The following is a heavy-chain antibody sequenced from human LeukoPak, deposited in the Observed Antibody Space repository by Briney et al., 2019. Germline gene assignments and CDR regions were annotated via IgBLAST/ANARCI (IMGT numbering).Heavy chain of an antibody. D-gene: IGHD2/OR15-2a*01. CDR3: AAGKARSKYEYYYYYGMDV. CDR2: ISWNSGSI. V-gene: IGHV3-9*01. J-gene: IGHJ6*02. CDR1: GFTFDDYA. Sequence: PGRSLRLSCAASGFTFDDYAMHWVRQAPGKGLEWVSGISWNSGSIGYADSVKGQFTISRDNAKNSLYLQMNSLRAEDTALYYCAAGKARSKYEYYYYYGMDVWGQGTTVTVSS.